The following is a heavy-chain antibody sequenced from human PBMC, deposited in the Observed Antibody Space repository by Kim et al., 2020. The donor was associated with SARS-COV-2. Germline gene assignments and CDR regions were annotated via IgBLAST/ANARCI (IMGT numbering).Heavy chain of an antibody. Sequence: SETLSLTCTVSGGSISSCTNYWAWIRQFPGKGLEWIGHIDFSGTTFYNSTLKSHLTISVDISKNQFSLELFSVTAADTAMYYCARVSLIDRGFSYYAMDVWGQGTTVTVSS. V-gene: IGHV4-31*01. J-gene: IGHJ6*02. CDR2: IDFSGTT. CDR3: ARVSLIDRGFSYYAMDV. CDR1: GGSISSCTNY. D-gene: IGHD2-21*01.